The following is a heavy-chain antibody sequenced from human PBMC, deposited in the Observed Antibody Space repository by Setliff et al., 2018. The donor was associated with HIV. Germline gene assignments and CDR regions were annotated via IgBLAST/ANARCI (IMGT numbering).Heavy chain of an antibody. V-gene: IGHV4-38-2*01. Sequence: PSETLSLPCAVSGYSISSGYYWGWIRQPPGKGLEWIGSISYSGSTYYNPSLKSRVAISVDTSKHQFSLKLSSRTAADTAVYYCARWRDDILTGYYKNFDYLGQRTLVTVSS. CDR3: ARWRDDILTGYYKNFDY. D-gene: IGHD3-9*01. J-gene: IGHJ4*02. CDR1: GYSISSGYY. CDR2: ISYSGST.